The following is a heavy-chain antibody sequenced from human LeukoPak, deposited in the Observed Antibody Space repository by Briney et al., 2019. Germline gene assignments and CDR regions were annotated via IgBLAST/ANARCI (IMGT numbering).Heavy chain of an antibody. J-gene: IGHJ4*02. V-gene: IGHV3-30*03. Sequence: QSGGSLRLSCAGSGFTLNSHGMHWVRQAPGKGLEWVAAISYDGSKQYYADSVKGRFTVSRDNAKNSLSLLMNNMRLEDTAVYFCARDIDTAMVTATYFDYWGQGTLVAVSS. D-gene: IGHD5-18*01. CDR2: ISYDGSKQ. CDR1: GFTLNSHG. CDR3: ARDIDTAMVTATYFDY.